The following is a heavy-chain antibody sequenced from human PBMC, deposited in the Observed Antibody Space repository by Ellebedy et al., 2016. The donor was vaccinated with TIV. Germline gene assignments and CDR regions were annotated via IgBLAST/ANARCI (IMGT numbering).Heavy chain of an antibody. CDR1: GYGFTRYY. CDR3: ARDGTYGMDV. Sequence: AASVKVSCKASGYGFTRYYMHWVREAPGQGLEWMGKINPSGGSATYAQKFQGRVTMTRERSTNTVYMELSSLKSEDTAVYYCARDGTYGMDVWGQGTTVIVS. J-gene: IGHJ6*02. V-gene: IGHV1-46*01. CDR2: INPSGGSA.